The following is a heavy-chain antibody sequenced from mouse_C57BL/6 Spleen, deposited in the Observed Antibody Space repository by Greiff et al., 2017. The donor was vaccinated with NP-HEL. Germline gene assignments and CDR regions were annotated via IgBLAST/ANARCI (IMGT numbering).Heavy chain of an antibody. D-gene: IGHD2-3*01. Sequence: VKLVESGGGLVQPGGSLSLSCAASGFTFTDYCMSWVRQPPGKALEWLGFIRNKANGYTTEYSASVKGRFTISRDNSQSILYLQMNALRAEDSATYYCARSQIYDGYSIDYWGQGTTLTVSS. CDR2: IRNKANGYTT. CDR3: ARSQIYDGYSIDY. V-gene: IGHV7-3*01. CDR1: GFTFTDYC. J-gene: IGHJ2*01.